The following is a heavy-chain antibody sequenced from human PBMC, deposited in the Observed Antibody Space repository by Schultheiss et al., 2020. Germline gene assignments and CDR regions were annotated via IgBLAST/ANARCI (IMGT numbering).Heavy chain of an antibody. D-gene: IGHD3-22*01. CDR3: ARDRSVITAYYYYYYGMDV. Sequence: SGPTLVKPTQTLTLTCTFSGFSLSTSGVGVGWIRQPPGKALEWLALIYWNDDKRYSPSLKTRLTISKDTSKNQVVLTMTNMDPVDTATYYCARDRSVITAYYYYYYGMDVWGQGTTVTVSS. V-gene: IGHV2-5*01. J-gene: IGHJ6*02. CDR1: GFSLSTSGVG. CDR2: IYWNDDK.